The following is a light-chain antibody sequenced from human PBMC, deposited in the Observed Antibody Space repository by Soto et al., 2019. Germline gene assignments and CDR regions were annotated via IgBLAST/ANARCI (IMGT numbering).Light chain of an antibody. V-gene: IGKV4-1*01. CDR3: QQYYSTLLT. CDR1: QSVLYNSNNKNY. Sequence: DIVTTQSPDSLAVSLGERATINCKSSQSVLYNSNNKNYLAWYQQKPGQPPKLLIYWASTRESGVPDRFSGSGSGTDFTLTISSLQAEDVAVYFCQQYYSTLLTFGGGTKVEIK. CDR2: WAS. J-gene: IGKJ4*01.